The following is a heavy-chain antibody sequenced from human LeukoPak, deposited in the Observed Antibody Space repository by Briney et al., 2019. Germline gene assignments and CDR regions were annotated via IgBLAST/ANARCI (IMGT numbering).Heavy chain of an antibody. Sequence: SQTLSLTCTVSGGSISSGSYYWSWIRQPAGKGLEWIGRIYTSGSTNYNPSLKSRVTISVDTSKNQFSLKLSSVTAADTAVYYCARVGYGSSWPKMSNWFDPWGQGTLVTVSS. D-gene: IGHD6-13*01. CDR1: GGSISSGSYY. CDR3: ARVGYGSSWPKMSNWFDP. V-gene: IGHV4-61*02. CDR2: IYTSGST. J-gene: IGHJ5*02.